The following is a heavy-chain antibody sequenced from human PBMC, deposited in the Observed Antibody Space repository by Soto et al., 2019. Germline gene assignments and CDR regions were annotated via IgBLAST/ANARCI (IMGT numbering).Heavy chain of an antibody. CDR3: ARGLYNPSDY. Sequence: QVQLVQSGAEVKKPGASVKVSCKASGYTLTGYAIHWVRRAPGQRLEWMGWINAGNGNTKYSQKFQGRVTITRDTSASTAYMELSSLRSEDTAVYYCARGLYNPSDYWGQGTLVTVSS. V-gene: IGHV1-3*01. J-gene: IGHJ4*02. CDR1: GYTLTGYA. D-gene: IGHD1-20*01. CDR2: INAGNGNT.